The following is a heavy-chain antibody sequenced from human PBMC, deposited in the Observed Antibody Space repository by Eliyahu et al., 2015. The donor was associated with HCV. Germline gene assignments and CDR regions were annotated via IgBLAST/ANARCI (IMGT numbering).Heavy chain of an antibody. CDR3: ARHDVLVTAGDC. D-gene: IGHD2-21*02. Sequence: EVQLVQSGAEVKKPGESLKISCKGFGYXFTKYWIGWVRQMPGKGLEWMGIIYPGDSDTRYSPXFQGQVTISADKSISTAYLQWNSLKASDTAIYYCARHDVLVTAGDCWGQGTLVTVSS. J-gene: IGHJ4*02. CDR2: IYPGDSDT. CDR1: GYXFTKYW. V-gene: IGHV5-51*01.